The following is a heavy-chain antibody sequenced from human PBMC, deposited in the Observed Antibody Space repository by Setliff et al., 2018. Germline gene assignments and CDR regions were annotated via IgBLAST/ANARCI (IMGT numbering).Heavy chain of an antibody. Sequence: PGESLKISCKGSGYSFTNYWIGWVRQMPGKGLEWMGIIYPRDSDTRYSPSFQGQVTISADRSISTAYLQWSSLKASDTAMYYCARALASAGTVFFDYWGQGTLVTVSS. V-gene: IGHV5-51*01. CDR1: GYSFTNYW. CDR3: ARALASAGTVFFDY. D-gene: IGHD6-13*01. J-gene: IGHJ4*02. CDR2: IYPRDSDT.